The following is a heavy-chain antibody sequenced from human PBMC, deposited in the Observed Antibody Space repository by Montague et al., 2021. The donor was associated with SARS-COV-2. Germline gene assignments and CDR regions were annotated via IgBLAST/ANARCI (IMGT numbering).Heavy chain of an antibody. V-gene: IGHV4-59*12. Sequence: SETLSLTCTVSGDSINTYYWNWIWKPPGTGLEWLGSIFYTGSTNYNSSLKSRVTISLATSKNQFLLSVTSVTAADTAVYFCASQAAGSYFYDGVDVWGRGTTVTVSS. D-gene: IGHD6-13*01. CDR3: ASQAAGSYFYDGVDV. CDR1: GDSINTYY. J-gene: IGHJ6*02. CDR2: IFYTGST.